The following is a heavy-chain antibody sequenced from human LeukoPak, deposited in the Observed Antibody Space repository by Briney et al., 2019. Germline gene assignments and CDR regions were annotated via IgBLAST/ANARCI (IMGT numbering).Heavy chain of an antibody. CDR3: ARDNVVVTAIPFDY. Sequence: SETLSLTCTVSGGSISSSSYYWGWIRQPPGKGLEWIGSIYYSGSTYYNPSLKSRVTMSVDTPKNQFSLKLSSVTAADTAVYYCARDNVVVTAIPFDYWGQGTLVTVSS. J-gene: IGHJ4*02. D-gene: IGHD2-21*02. V-gene: IGHV4-39*07. CDR1: GGSISSSSYY. CDR2: IYYSGST.